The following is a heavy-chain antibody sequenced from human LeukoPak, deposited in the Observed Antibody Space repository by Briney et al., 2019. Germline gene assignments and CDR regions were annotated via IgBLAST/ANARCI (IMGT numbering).Heavy chain of an antibody. Sequence: SGTLSLTCTVSGGSISSYYWSWIRQPPGKGLEWIGYIYYSGSTNYNPSLKSRVTISVDTSKNQFSLKLSSVTAADTAVYYCARVGYGSGSYTEAFDYWGQGTLVTVSP. CDR3: ARVGYGSGSYTEAFDY. D-gene: IGHD3-10*01. V-gene: IGHV4-59*01. CDR2: IYYSGST. J-gene: IGHJ4*02. CDR1: GGSISSYY.